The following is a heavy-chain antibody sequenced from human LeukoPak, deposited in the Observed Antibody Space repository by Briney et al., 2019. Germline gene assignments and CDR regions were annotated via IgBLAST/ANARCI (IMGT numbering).Heavy chain of an antibody. V-gene: IGHV4-59*12. CDR2: IYYSGST. CDR3: ARMVRGVHTFDY. CDR1: GGSISSYY. J-gene: IGHJ4*02. Sequence: SETLSLTCTVSGGSISSYYWSWIRQPPGKGLEWIGYIYYSGSTNYNPSLKSRVTISVDTSKNQFSLKLSSVTAADTAVYYCARMVRGVHTFDYWGQGTLVTVSS. D-gene: IGHD3-10*01.